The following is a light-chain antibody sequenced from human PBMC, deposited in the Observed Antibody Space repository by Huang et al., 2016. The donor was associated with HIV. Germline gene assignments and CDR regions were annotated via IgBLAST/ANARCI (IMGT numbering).Light chain of an antibody. CDR1: QSVSNN. Sequence: EIVMTQSPVTLSVSPGDSATLSCRASQSVSNNVAWYQQKPAQAPRLLIYGTATRASGIPARFSGSGSGTEFTLTISPLQSEDFAVYYCQQYKNWPPWTFGQGTKVEIK. V-gene: IGKV3-15*01. J-gene: IGKJ1*01. CDR2: GTA. CDR3: QQYKNWPPWT.